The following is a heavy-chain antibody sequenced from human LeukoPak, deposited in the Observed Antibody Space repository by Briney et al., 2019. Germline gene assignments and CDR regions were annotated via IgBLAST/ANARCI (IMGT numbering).Heavy chain of an antibody. CDR1: GFTFSSYA. D-gene: IGHD5-24*01. CDR2: IKQDGSEK. J-gene: IGHJ6*02. CDR3: AREGYKNYYYYYGMDV. V-gene: IGHV3-7*01. Sequence: GGSLRLSCAASGFTFSSYAMSWVRQAPGKGLEWVANIKQDGSEKYYVDSVKGRFTISRDNAKNSLYLQMNSLRAEDTAVYYCAREGYKNYYYYYGMDVWGQGTTVTVSS.